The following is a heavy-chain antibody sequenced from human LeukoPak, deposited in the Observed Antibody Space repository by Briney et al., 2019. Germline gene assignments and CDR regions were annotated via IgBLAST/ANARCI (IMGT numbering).Heavy chain of an antibody. V-gene: IGHV1-2*02. CDR2: INPNSGGT. CDR3: ARENLLGYCSSTSCYTDGGAYYYYYMDV. CDR1: GYTFTGYY. D-gene: IGHD2-2*02. Sequence: GASVKVSCKASGYTFTGYYMHWVRQAPGQGLEWMGWINPNSGGTNYAQKFQGRVTMTRDTSISTAYMELSRLRSDDTAVYYCARENLLGYCSSTSCYTDGGAYYYYYMDVWGKGTTVTVSS. J-gene: IGHJ6*03.